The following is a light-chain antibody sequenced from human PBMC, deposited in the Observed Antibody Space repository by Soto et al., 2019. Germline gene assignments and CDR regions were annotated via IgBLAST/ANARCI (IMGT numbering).Light chain of an antibody. CDR3: QQRSNWPPEYT. J-gene: IGKJ2*01. V-gene: IGKV3-11*01. CDR1: QSVSSS. CDR2: DAS. Sequence: EIVLTQSPATLSLSPGERATLSCRASQSVSSSLAWYQQKPGQAPRLLIYDASNRATGIPARFSGGGSGTDFTLTISSLEPEDFAVYYCQQRSNWPPEYTFGQGTKLEIK.